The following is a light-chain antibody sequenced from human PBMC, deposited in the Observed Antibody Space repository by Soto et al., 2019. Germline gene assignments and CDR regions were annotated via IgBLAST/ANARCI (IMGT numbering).Light chain of an antibody. V-gene: IGKV1-39*01. CDR3: QQSYSTPLT. J-gene: IGKJ3*01. CDR2: AAS. CDR1: QSISSH. Sequence: IQMTQSPSSLSASVGDRVTITCRASQSISSHLNRYQKKPGKATKLLIYAASSLQSGVPSRFSGSGSATDFTLTISSLQPEDFATYYCQQSYSTPLTFGPGTNVYIK.